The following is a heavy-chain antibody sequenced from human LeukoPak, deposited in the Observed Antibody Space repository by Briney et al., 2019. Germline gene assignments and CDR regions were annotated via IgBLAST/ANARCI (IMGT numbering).Heavy chain of an antibody. V-gene: IGHV1-18*01. CDR2: ISAYNGNT. CDR1: GYTFTSYG. Sequence: ASVKVSCKASGYTFTSYGISWVRQAPGQGLEWMGWISAYNGNTDYAQKLQGRVTMTTDTSTSTAYMELRSLRSDDTAVYYCARDWGSTVTHYYFDYWGRGTLVTVSS. D-gene: IGHD4-17*01. J-gene: IGHJ4*01. CDR3: ARDWGSTVTHYYFDY.